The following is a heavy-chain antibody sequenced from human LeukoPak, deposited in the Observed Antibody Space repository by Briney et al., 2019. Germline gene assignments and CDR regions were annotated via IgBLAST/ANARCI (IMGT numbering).Heavy chain of an antibody. Sequence: GRSLRLSCVTSGFTFSGHVMNWVRQAPGMGLEWLALISYDGSMKLYAGSVKGRFTISRDNARNTLYLQMNSLRDEDTAVYYCAGPSWGSSGWFPFDYWGQGTLVTVSS. CDR2: ISYDGSMK. D-gene: IGHD6-19*01. J-gene: IGHJ4*02. CDR1: GFTFSGHV. CDR3: AGPSWGSSGWFPFDY. V-gene: IGHV3-30*04.